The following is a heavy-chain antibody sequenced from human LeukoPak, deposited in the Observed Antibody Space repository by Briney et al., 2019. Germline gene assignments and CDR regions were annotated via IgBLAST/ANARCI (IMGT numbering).Heavy chain of an antibody. CDR1: GFTFSSYT. CDR3: AKIRYTEVEQWS. Sequence: GGSLRLSCAASGFTFSSYTMNWVRQPLGQGLEWVSTISDPHSGSETHYADSVKGRFTISRDDSQNTLYLQMDSLRAEDTAVYYCAKIRYTEVEQWSWGQGTLVTVSS. J-gene: IGHJ4*02. D-gene: IGHD6-19*01. CDR2: ISDPHSGSET. V-gene: IGHV3-23*01.